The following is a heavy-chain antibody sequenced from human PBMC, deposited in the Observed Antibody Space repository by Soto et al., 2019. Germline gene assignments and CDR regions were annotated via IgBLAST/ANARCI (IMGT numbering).Heavy chain of an antibody. J-gene: IGHJ4*02. CDR3: ATESGSTYGYFDH. CDR1: GGSISSSNW. D-gene: IGHD5-18*01. V-gene: IGHV4-4*02. CDR2: ISNSGST. Sequence: PSETLSLTCAVSGGSISSSNWWSWVRQPPGKGLEWIGYISNSGSTGYNPSLKTRLSMSVDRSKNQFTLRLTSVTAADTAVYFCATESGSTYGYFDHWGQGTQVTVSS.